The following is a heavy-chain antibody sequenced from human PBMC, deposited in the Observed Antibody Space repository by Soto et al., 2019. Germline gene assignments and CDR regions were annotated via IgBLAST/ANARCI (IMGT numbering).Heavy chain of an antibody. V-gene: IGHV3-53*01. CDR2: TPLTGTT. J-gene: IGHJ3*01. Sequence: VQLVESGGGLVLPGGSLRLSCAASGISVKSNFMNWVRKAPGKGLEWVSYTPLTGTTFYADSVKGRLTVSRDDFNNALYLQMDSLTVDDTAVYYCRAWLVAEAYDVWGPGTVVTVSA. CDR1: GISVKSNF. CDR3: RAWLVAEAYDV. D-gene: IGHD3-22*01.